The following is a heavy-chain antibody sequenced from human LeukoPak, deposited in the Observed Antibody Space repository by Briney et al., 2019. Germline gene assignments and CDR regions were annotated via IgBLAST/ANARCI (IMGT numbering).Heavy chain of an antibody. CDR3: ARDGHSSGFSEDY. CDR1: GYTFTGYY. D-gene: IGHD6-19*01. J-gene: IGHJ4*02. V-gene: IGHV1-2*02. Sequence: ASVKVSCKASGYTFTGYYMHWVRQDPGQGLEWMGWINPNSGCTNYAQKFQGRVTTTTDTSISTAYMELSRLRSDDTAVYYCARDGHSSGFSEDYWGQGTLVTVSS. CDR2: INPNSGCT.